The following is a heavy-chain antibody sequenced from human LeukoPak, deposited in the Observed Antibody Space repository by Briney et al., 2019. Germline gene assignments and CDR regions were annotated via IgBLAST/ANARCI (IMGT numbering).Heavy chain of an antibody. CDR3: ARGGFYTDPDAFDV. V-gene: IGHV3-7*04. J-gene: IGHJ3*01. Sequence: GGSLRLSCAASGFTFSNYGMHWVRQAPGKGLEWVANIKQDGSEKYYVDSVKGRFTISRDNTKNSLSLQMNSLRVEDTAVYYCARGGFYTDPDAFDVWGQGTMVTVSS. CDR1: GFTFSNYG. D-gene: IGHD2/OR15-2a*01. CDR2: IKQDGSEK.